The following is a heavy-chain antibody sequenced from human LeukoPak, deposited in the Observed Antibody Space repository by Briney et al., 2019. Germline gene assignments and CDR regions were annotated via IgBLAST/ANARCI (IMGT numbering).Heavy chain of an antibody. D-gene: IGHD1-1*01. V-gene: IGHV3-30-3*01. J-gene: IGHJ3*02. CDR2: ISYDGSNK. CDR1: GFTFSSYA. Sequence: GGSLRLSCAASGFTFSSYAMHWVRQAPGKGLEWVAVISYDGSNKYYADSVKGRFTISRDNSKNTLYLQMNSLRAEDTAVYYCASPRCWNDCDAFDIWGQGTMVTVSS. CDR3: ASPRCWNDCDAFDI.